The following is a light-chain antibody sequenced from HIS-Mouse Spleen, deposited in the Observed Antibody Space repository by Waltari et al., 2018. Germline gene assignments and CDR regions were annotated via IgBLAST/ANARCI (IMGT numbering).Light chain of an antibody. CDR3: CSYAGSSTVV. CDR1: SSDVGSYNL. V-gene: IGLV2-23*01. CDR2: EGS. J-gene: IGLJ2*01. Sequence: QSALTQPASVSGSPGQSITISCTGTSSDVGSYNLVSWYPQHPGKAPKSMIYEGSKRPSGVSNRVSGSKSGNTASLTISGLQAEDEADYYCCSYAGSSTVVFGGGTKLTVL.